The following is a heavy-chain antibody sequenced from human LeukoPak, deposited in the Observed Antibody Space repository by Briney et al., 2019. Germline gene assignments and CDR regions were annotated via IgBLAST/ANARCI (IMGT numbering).Heavy chain of an antibody. V-gene: IGHV3-74*01. CDR3: VRGFPGDSDD. CDR1: GFTFSRHW. CDR2: MDSDGGYI. D-gene: IGHD7-27*01. Sequence: GGSQRLSCAASGFTFSRHWMHWVRQAPGKGLVWVSRMDSDGGYINYADSVRGRFTISRDNAKNTLYLQMNSLRVEDTAVHYCVRGFPGDSDDWGQGTLVTVSS. J-gene: IGHJ4*02.